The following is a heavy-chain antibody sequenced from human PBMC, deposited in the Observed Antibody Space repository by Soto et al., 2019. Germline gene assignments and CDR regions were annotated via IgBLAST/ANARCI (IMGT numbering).Heavy chain of an antibody. V-gene: IGHV4-39*01. Sequence: SETLSLTRAVSCVSIHNSHSFWRWIRQPPGKGLEFIANVYYSGGAHYNPSFKSRVTISVDTATNQVSLRMSSVTAADTAVYFGGIVVEDAGRHTDFDYWGQGTLVTVSS. CDR2: VYYSGGA. CDR1: CVSIHNSHSF. D-gene: IGHD3-22*01. CDR3: GIVVEDAGRHTDFDY. J-gene: IGHJ4*02.